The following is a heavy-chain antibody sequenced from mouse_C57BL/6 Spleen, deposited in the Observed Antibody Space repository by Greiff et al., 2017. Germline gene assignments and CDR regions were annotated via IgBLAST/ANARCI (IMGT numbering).Heavy chain of an antibody. CDR3: ARDGDPYGKSYYFDY. CDR1: GYTFTSYW. J-gene: IGHJ2*01. Sequence: QVQLQQPGAELVRPGSSVKLSCKASGYTFTSYWMHWVKQRPIQGLEWIGNIDPSDSETHYNQKFKDKATLTVDKSSSTAYMQLSSLTSEDSAVYYCARDGDPYGKSYYFDYWGQGTTLTVSS. D-gene: IGHD2-1*01. CDR2: IDPSDSET. V-gene: IGHV1-52*01.